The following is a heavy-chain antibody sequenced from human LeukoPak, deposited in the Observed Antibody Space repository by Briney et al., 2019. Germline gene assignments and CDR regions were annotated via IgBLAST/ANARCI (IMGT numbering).Heavy chain of an antibody. CDR3: AKGGYSGYDYEGEYFDY. D-gene: IGHD5-12*01. Sequence: GGSLRLSCAASGFTFSSYAMSWVRQAPGKGLEWASAISGSGGSTYYADSVKGRFTISRDNSKNTLYLQMNSLRAEDTAVYYCAKGGYSGYDYEGEYFDYWGQGTLVTVSS. CDR1: GFTFSSYA. J-gene: IGHJ4*02. V-gene: IGHV3-23*01. CDR2: ISGSGGST.